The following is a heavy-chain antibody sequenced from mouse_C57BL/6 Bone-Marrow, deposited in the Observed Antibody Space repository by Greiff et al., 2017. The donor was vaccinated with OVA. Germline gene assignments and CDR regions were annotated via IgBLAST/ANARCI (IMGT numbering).Heavy chain of an antibody. V-gene: IGHV1-81*01. CDR3: ANLLARYFDV. Sequence: VQLQQSGAELARPGASVKLSCKASGYTFTSYGISWVKQRTGQGLEWIGEIYPRSGNTYYNEKFKGKATLTADKSSSTAYMELSSLTSEDSAVYFCANLLARYFDVWGTGPTVTVSS. J-gene: IGHJ1*03. CDR1: GYTFTSYG. D-gene: IGHD1-1*01. CDR2: IYPRSGNT.